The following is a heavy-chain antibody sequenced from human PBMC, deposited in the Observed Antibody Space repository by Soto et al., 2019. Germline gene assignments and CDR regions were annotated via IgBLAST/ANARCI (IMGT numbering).Heavy chain of an antibody. D-gene: IGHD3-10*01. CDR2: IYYSGST. V-gene: IGHV4-31*03. CDR3: ARETYYSSGTQSSYMDV. Sequence: PSETLSLTCTVSGGSISSGGYYWSWIRQHPGKGLEWIGYIYYSGSTYYNPSLKSRVTISVDTSKNQFSLKLSSVTAADTAVYYCARETYYSSGTQSSYMDVWGKGTTVTVSS. CDR1: GGSISSGGYY. J-gene: IGHJ6*03.